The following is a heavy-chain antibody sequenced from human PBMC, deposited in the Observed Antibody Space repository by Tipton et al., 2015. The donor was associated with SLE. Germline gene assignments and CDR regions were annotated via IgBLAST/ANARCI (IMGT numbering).Heavy chain of an antibody. CDR2: ISYDESHK. CDR1: GFTLSRDA. J-gene: IGHJ4*02. V-gene: IGHV3-30*04. D-gene: IGHD1-26*01. Sequence: SLRLSCGASGFTLSRDAMHWVRQAPGKGLEWVAVISYDESHKYYSDSVKGRFTISRDNAKNTLFLQMNSLTAEDTAVYYCARVWVGTTTTLPFDYWGQGTLVTVSS. CDR3: ARVWVGTTTTLPFDY.